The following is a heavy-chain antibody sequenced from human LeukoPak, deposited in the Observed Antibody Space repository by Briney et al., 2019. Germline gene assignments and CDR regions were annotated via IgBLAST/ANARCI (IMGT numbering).Heavy chain of an antibody. Sequence: SQTLSLTCTVSGYSISSGYYWGWTRPPPGKGLEGMGSIYHSGSTYYNPSLKSRVTISVDTSKNQFSLKLSSVTAADTAVYYCARIAVAGTKAFDYWGQGTLVTVSS. V-gene: IGHV4-38-2*02. J-gene: IGHJ4*02. CDR3: ARIAVAGTKAFDY. D-gene: IGHD6-19*01. CDR1: GYSISSGYY. CDR2: IYHSGST.